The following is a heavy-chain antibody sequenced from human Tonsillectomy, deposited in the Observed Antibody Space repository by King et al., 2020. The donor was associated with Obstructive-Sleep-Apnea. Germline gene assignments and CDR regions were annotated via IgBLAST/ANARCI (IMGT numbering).Heavy chain of an antibody. J-gene: IGHJ3*02. Sequence: VQLVESGGGLVQPGGSLRLSCAASGFTLSDFYMDWLRQAPGKGLEWVGRSLNKDNRFTPEYAASVKARLTVSIDDSKKSLLLQMNNLQTEDTAVYYCARGLNSFDIWGQGTLVTVSS. CDR1: GFTLSDFY. CDR3: ARGLNSFDI. CDR2: SLNKDNRFTP. V-gene: IGHV3-72*01.